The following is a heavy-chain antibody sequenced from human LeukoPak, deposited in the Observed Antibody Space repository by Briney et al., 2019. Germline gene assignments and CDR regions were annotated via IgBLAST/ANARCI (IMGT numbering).Heavy chain of an antibody. CDR3: ATTDRVESLLLDY. CDR2: INPSGGST. D-gene: IGHD2/OR15-2a*01. Sequence: ASVKVSCKASGYTSTRYYIHWVRQAPGQGLEWMGIINPSGGSTSFTQKFQGRVTMARDTSTSTVYMELSSLRSEDTAVYYCATTDRVESLLLDYWGQGTLVTVSS. J-gene: IGHJ4*02. CDR1: GYTSTRYY. V-gene: IGHV1-46*01.